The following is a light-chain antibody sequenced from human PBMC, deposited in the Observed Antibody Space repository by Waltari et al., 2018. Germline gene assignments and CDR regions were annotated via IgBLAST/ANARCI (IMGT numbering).Light chain of an antibody. J-gene: IGLJ3*02. CDR1: ELPKQY. CDR3: QSADGGSRYWV. V-gene: IGLV3-25*03. Sequence: SYELTQPPSVSVSPGQTARIPCSGEELPKQYVYWYQQKPGQAPVLLIYKETERPSGIPERFSGSTSGTTVTLTIRGVQAEDEADYYCQSADGGSRYWVFGGGTKVTVL. CDR2: KET.